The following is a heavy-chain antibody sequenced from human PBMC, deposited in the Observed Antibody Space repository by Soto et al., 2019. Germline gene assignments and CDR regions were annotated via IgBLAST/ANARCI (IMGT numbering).Heavy chain of an antibody. CDR1: GFTFSSYA. Sequence: GGSLRLSCAASGFTFSSYAMHWVRQAPGKGLEWVAVISYDGSNKYYADSVKGRFTISRDNSKNTLYLQMNSLRAEDTAVYYCARVGDIVATIMYYYYGMDVWGQGTTVTVSS. CDR2: ISYDGSNK. J-gene: IGHJ6*02. D-gene: IGHD5-12*01. CDR3: ARVGDIVATIMYYYYGMDV. V-gene: IGHV3-30-3*01.